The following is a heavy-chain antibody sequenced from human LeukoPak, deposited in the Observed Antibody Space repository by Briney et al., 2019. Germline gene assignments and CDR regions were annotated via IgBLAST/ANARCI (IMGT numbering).Heavy chain of an antibody. CDR1: GGSISNYY. D-gene: IGHD4-23*01. CDR2: IHYSGST. J-gene: IGHJ6*02. CDR3: ARELGATVVNYGMDV. V-gene: IGHV4-59*01. Sequence: SETLSLTCTVSGGSISNYYWSWIRQPPGQGQKWIGYIHYSGSTNYNPSLKSRVTISVDTSKNQLSLKLTSMTDADTAVYYCARELGATVVNYGMDVWGLGTTVTVSS.